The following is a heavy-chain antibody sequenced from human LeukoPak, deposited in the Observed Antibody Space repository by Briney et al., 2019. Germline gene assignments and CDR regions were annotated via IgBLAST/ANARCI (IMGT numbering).Heavy chain of an antibody. J-gene: IGHJ4*02. CDR1: GYTFTGYY. Sequence: ASVKVSCKASGYTFTGYYMHWVRQAPGQGLEWMGWINPNSGGTNYAQKFQGRVTMTRDTSISTAYMELSRPRSDDTAVYYCARARGFIGLFLGYWGQGTLVTVSS. CDR3: ARARGFIGLFLGY. D-gene: IGHD3-22*01. CDR2: INPNSGGT. V-gene: IGHV1-2*02.